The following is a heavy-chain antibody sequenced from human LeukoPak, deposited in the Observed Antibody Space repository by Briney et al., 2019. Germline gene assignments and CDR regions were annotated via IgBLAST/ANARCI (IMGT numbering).Heavy chain of an antibody. V-gene: IGHV3-66*02. D-gene: IGHD6-19*01. CDR2: IYSDNT. Sequence: GSLRLSCTVSGFTVSTNSMSWVRQAPGKGLEWVSFIYSDNTHYSDSVKGRFTISRDNSKSTLHLQMNSLRAEDTAVYYCAKVRWDNSGWYYLDTWGQGTLLTVSS. CDR1: GFTVSTNS. CDR3: AKVRWDNSGWYYLDT. J-gene: IGHJ4*02.